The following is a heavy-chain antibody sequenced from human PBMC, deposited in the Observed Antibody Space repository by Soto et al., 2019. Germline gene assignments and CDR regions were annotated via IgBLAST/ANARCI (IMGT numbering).Heavy chain of an antibody. D-gene: IGHD3-10*01. J-gene: IGHJ4*02. CDR3: ARESHYYGSETYFRYYFDY. CDR1: GGTFSSYG. V-gene: IGHV1-69*01. Sequence: QVQLVQSGAEVKKTGSSVKVSCKASGGTFSSYGFSWVRQAPGQGLEWMGGIIPIFGTANYAQKFQGRVTITADDSTSTAYMELSSLRSEDTAMYYCARESHYYGSETYFRYYFDYWGQGTLVTVSS. CDR2: IIPIFGTA.